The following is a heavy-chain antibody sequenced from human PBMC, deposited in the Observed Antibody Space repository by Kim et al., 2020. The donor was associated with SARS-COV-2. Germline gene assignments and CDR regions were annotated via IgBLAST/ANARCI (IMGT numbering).Heavy chain of an antibody. V-gene: IGHV1-3*01. CDR3: ARSVNLYYDFWSGYDY. CDR2: INAGNGNT. Sequence: ASVKVSCKASGYTFTSYAMHWVRQAPGQRLEWMGWINAGNGNTKYSQKFQGRVTITRDTSASTAYMELSSLRSEDTAVYYCARSVNLYYDFWSGYDYWGQGTLVTVSS. CDR1: GYTFTSYA. J-gene: IGHJ4*02. D-gene: IGHD3-3*01.